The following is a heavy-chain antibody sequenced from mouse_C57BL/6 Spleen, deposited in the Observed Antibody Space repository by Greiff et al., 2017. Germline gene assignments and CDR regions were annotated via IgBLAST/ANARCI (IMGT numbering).Heavy chain of an antibody. CDR1: GYSFTDYN. Sequence: VQLQQSGPELVKPGASVKISCKASGYSFTDYNMNWVKQSNGKSLEWIGVINPNYGTTSYNQKFKGKATLTVDQSSSTAYMKLNSLTSEDSAVYYCARGVLLPYYYAMDYWGQGTSVTVSS. D-gene: IGHD1-1*01. J-gene: IGHJ4*01. CDR2: INPNYGTT. V-gene: IGHV1-39*01. CDR3: ARGVLLPYYYAMDY.